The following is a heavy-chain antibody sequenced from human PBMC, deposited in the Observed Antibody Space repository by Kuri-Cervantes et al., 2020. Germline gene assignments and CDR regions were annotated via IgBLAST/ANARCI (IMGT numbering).Heavy chain of an antibody. Sequence: GGSLRLSCAASGFTFSDYYMSWIRQAPGKGLEWVSYISSSGSTIYYADSVKGRFTISRDNSKNTLYLQMNSLRAEDTAVYYCARGTRASYYLVADYWGQGTLVTVSS. D-gene: IGHD3-10*01. CDR2: ISSSGSTI. J-gene: IGHJ4*02. V-gene: IGHV3-11*04. CDR1: GFTFSDYY. CDR3: ARGTRASYYLVADY.